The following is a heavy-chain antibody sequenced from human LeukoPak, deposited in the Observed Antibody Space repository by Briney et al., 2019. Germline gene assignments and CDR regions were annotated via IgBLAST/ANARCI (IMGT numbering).Heavy chain of an antibody. V-gene: IGHV3-21*01. CDR1: GFTFSSYS. D-gene: IGHD3-10*01. J-gene: IGHJ3*02. CDR2: ISSSSSYI. Sequence: PGGSLRLSCAASGFTFSSYSMNWVRQAPGKGLEWVSSISSSSSYIYYADSVKGRFTISRDNAKNSLYLQMNSLRAEDTAVYYCARLAPYGSGPQGDAFDIWGQGTMVTVSS. CDR3: ARLAPYGSGPQGDAFDI.